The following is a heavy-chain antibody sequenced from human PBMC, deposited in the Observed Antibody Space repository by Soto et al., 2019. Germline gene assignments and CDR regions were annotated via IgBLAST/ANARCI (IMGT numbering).Heavy chain of an antibody. CDR2: IYPGDSDT. Sequence: VESLKISCKASGYIFTSYWIGWGLEMPGKGLEWMGIIYPGDSDTIYSPSFQGQVTISADKSISTAYLQWNSLKASDTAMYYCARPPYSASYYYFDQWGQGTPVTVSS. CDR3: ARPPYSASYYYFDQ. J-gene: IGHJ4*02. CDR1: GYIFTSYW. V-gene: IGHV5-51*01. D-gene: IGHD1-26*01.